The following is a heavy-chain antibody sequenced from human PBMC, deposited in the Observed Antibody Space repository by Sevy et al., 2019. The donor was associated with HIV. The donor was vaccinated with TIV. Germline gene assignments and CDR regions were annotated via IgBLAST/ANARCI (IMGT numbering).Heavy chain of an antibody. Sequence: GEPLKISCKGSGYRFTSYWIAWVRQVPGKGLEWLGIIYPDDSDVRYSPSLQGPVTISVDKSISTAYLQWSSLKASDTAMYFCSRRVYDTTGYPQYYFDYWGRGTLVTVSS. J-gene: IGHJ4*02. V-gene: IGHV5-51*01. D-gene: IGHD3-22*01. CDR2: IYPDDSDV. CDR1: GYRFTSYW. CDR3: SRRVYDTTGYPQYYFDY.